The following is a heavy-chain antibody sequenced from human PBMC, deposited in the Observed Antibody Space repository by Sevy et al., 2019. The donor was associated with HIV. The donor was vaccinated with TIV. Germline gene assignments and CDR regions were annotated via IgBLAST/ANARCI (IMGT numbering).Heavy chain of an antibody. J-gene: IGHJ6*02. CDR1: GFTFSSNA. Sequence: GGSLRLSCAASGFTFSSNAMHWVRQAPGKGLEWVAVISYDGNNKYADSVKGRFTISRDNSKNTLYLQMNSLRAEDTAVYYCARDGSSGGLFSKDYYYFGMDVWGQGTTVTVSS. CDR3: ARDGSSGGLFSKDYYYFGMDV. V-gene: IGHV3-30*03. CDR2: ISYDGNNK. D-gene: IGHD3-16*01.